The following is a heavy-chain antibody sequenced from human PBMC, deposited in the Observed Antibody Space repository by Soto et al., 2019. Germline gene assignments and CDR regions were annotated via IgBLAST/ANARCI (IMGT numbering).Heavy chain of an antibody. D-gene: IGHD3-16*01. CDR1: GFTLSDYY. CDR2: ISGSGNTI. V-gene: IGHV3-11*01. CDR3: ARGRYALDY. J-gene: IGHJ4*02. Sequence: QVQLVESGGGLVKPGGSLRLSCAASGFTLSDYYMSWIRQALVKGLEWVSHISGSGNTIDYADSVKGRFTISRDNAKNSLYLQMNSLRDDDTAVFYCARGRYALDYWGQGTRVTVSS.